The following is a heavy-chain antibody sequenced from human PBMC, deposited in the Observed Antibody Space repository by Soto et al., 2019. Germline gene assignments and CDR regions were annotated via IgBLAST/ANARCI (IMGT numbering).Heavy chain of an antibody. CDR3: ARVERGTATTVVDAFDI. CDR2: MRHSGGT. Sequence: QVQLQQWGAGLLKPSETLSLTCAVYGGFVSSGSYYWSWIRQPPGKGLEWIGEMRHSGGTHFNPALKSPVTIAGDTSKLQFSLKMTSVTAADTALYYCARVERGTATTVVDAFDIWGPGTMVTVSS. CDR1: GGFVSSGSYY. D-gene: IGHD1-1*01. J-gene: IGHJ3*02. V-gene: IGHV4-34*01.